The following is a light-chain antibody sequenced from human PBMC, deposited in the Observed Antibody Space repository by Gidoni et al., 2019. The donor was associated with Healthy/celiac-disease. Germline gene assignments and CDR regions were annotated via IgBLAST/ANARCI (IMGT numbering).Light chain of an antibody. CDR1: NMGSKS. CDR3: QVWDSSSDHPV. Sequence: SYVLTQPPSVSGAPGKTARITCGGNNMGSKSVHWYQQKPGQAPVQVVYDDSDRPSGIPERFSGSNSGNTATLTISRVEAGDEADYYCQVWDSSSDHPVFGGGTQLTVL. J-gene: IGLJ7*01. V-gene: IGLV3-21*03. CDR2: DDS.